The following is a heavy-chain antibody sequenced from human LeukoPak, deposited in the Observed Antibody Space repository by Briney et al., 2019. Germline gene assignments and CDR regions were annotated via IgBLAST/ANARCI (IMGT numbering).Heavy chain of an antibody. CDR2: IWYDGSNK. CDR1: GFTYSSDG. Sequence: GGSLRLSCAASGFTYSSDGMHWVRQAPGKGLEWVAVIWYDGSNKYYADSVKGRFTISRDNSKNTLYLQMKSLRAEDKAVYYCASAIFDFWSGYYYWGQGTLVTVSS. V-gene: IGHV3-33*01. D-gene: IGHD3-3*01. J-gene: IGHJ4*02. CDR3: ASAIFDFWSGYYY.